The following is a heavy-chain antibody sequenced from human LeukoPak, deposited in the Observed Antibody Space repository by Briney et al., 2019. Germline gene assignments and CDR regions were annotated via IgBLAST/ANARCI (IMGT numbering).Heavy chain of an antibody. Sequence: SETLSLTCTVSGGSISSSSYYWGWIRQPPGKGLEWIGSIYYSGSTYYNPSLKSRVTISVDTSKNQFSLKLSSVTAADTAVYYCARQIVVVPAAHNTNYNWFDPWGQGTLVTVSS. CDR3: ARQIVVVPAAHNTNYNWFDP. V-gene: IGHV4-39*07. J-gene: IGHJ5*02. D-gene: IGHD2-2*01. CDR1: GGSISSSSYY. CDR2: IYYSGST.